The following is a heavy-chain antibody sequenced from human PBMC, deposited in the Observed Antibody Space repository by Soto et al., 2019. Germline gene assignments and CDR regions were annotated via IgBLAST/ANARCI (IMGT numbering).Heavy chain of an antibody. D-gene: IGHD1-1*01. Sequence: QVQLQQWGAGLLKPSETLSLTCGVFGGSFSGYYWSWIRQPPGKGLEWIGEINHSGSTNYNPSLKSRVTISIDTSKNQISLKLSYVTAADTAVYYCARVWEMATTGNFDYWGQGTLVTVSS. J-gene: IGHJ4*02. CDR2: INHSGST. V-gene: IGHV4-34*01. CDR3: ARVWEMATTGNFDY. CDR1: GGSFSGYY.